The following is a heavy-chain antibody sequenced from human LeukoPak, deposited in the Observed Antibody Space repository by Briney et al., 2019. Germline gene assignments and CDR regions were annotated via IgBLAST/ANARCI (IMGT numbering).Heavy chain of an antibody. CDR1: GGSVSSGSYY. D-gene: IGHD2-2*01. J-gene: IGHJ4*02. V-gene: IGHV4-61*01. CDR3: ARVVGPARRGVDY. Sequence: PXETLSLTCTVSGGSVSSGSYYWSWIRQPPGKGLEWIGYFYYSGSTNYNPSLKSRVTISVDTSKNQFSLKLSSVTAADTAVYYCARVVGPARRGVDYWGQGTLVTVSS. CDR2: FYYSGST.